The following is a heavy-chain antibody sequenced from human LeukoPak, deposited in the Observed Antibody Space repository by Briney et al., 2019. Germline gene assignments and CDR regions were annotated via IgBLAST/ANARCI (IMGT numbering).Heavy chain of an antibody. D-gene: IGHD2-15*01. CDR1: GYSFTSYG. CDR3: ARDRGGSGYYYYYQYMNV. CDR2: ISTYNGNT. J-gene: IGHJ6*03. Sequence: ASVKVSCKASGYSFTSYGISWVRQAPGQGLEWMGWISTYNGNTNYAEKLQGRVTMTTDTYTSTAYMELRSLRSDDTAVYYCARDRGGSGYYYYYQYMNVWGKGTTVSVSS. V-gene: IGHV1-18*01.